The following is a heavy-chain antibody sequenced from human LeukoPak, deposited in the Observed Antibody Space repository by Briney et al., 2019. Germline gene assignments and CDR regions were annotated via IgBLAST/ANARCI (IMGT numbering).Heavy chain of an antibody. V-gene: IGHV1-18*01. CDR3: ARALAVAGTKPPDY. CDR2: ISAYNGNT. Sequence: ASVKVSCKASGYTFTSYGIIWVRQAPGQGLEWMGWISAYNGNTNYAQKLQGRVTMTTDTSTSTAYMELRSLRSDDTAVYYCARALAVAGTKPPDYWGQGTLVTVSS. D-gene: IGHD6-19*01. J-gene: IGHJ4*02. CDR1: GYTFTSYG.